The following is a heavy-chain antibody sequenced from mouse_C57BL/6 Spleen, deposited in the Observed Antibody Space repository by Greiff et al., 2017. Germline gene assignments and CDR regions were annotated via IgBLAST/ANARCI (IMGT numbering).Heavy chain of an antibody. CDR3: ARRGGYDYDGP. V-gene: IGHV1-50*01. CDR1: GYTFTSYW. J-gene: IGHJ2*01. CDR2: IDPSDSYT. D-gene: IGHD2-4*01. Sequence: QVQLKQSGAELVKPGASVKLSCKASGYTFTSYWMQWVKQRPGQGLEWIGEIDPSDSYTNYNQKFKGKATLTVDTSSSTAYMQLSSLTSEDSAVYYCARRGGYDYDGPWGQGTTLTVSS.